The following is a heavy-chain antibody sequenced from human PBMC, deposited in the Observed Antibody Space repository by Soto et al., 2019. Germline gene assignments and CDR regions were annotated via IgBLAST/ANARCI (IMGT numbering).Heavy chain of an antibody. V-gene: IGHV4-4*02. Sequence: TSETLSLTCAVSSGSISSINWWSWVRQPPGKGLEWIGEIYHSGSTNYNPSLKSRVTISVDKSKNQFSLKLSSVTAADTAVYYCARSSLDYGDYGWSRYFDYWGQGTLVTVSS. CDR1: SGSISSINW. CDR3: ARSSLDYGDYGWSRYFDY. J-gene: IGHJ4*02. D-gene: IGHD4-17*01. CDR2: IYHSGST.